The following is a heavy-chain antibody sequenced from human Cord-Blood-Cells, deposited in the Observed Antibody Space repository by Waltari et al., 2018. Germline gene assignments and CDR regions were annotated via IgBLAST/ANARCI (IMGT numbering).Heavy chain of an antibody. CDR1: GGSISSSSYY. D-gene: IGHD3-10*01. CDR3: ARHRDLAWYVDY. CDR2: IYYSGST. Sequence: QLQLQESGPGLVKPSETLSLTCTVPGGSISSSSYYLGWIRQPPGKGLEWIGSIYYSGSTYYNPSLKSRVTISVDTAKIQFSLKLSSVTAADTAVYYCARHRDLAWYVDYWGQGTLVTVSS. J-gene: IGHJ4*02. V-gene: IGHV4-39*01.